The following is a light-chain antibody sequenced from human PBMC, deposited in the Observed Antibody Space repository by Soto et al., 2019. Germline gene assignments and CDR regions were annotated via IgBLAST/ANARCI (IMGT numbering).Light chain of an antibody. J-gene: IGKJ4*01. CDR2: KAS. CDR3: QQYNSYSPLT. V-gene: IGKV1-5*03. Sequence: DIQMTQCPSTLSASVGDRVTITCRASQSISSWLAWYQQKPGKAPKLLIYKASSLESGVPSRFSGSGSGTEFTLTISSLQPDDFATYYCQQYNSYSPLTFGGGTXVDIK. CDR1: QSISSW.